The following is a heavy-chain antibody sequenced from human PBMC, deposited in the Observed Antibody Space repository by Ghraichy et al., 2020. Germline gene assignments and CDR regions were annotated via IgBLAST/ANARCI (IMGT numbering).Heavy chain of an antibody. Sequence: GGSLRLSCAASGFTFSNYSMNWVRQAPGKGLEWISYINFTGSTTYYADSVKGRFSISRDNAKNSLYLQMNSLRDEDAAVYYCARANYDFWSASNYYYGMDVWGKGTTVTVSS. CDR2: INFTGSTT. CDR3: ARANYDFWSASNYYYGMDV. D-gene: IGHD3-3*01. V-gene: IGHV3-48*02. J-gene: IGHJ6*04. CDR1: GFTFSNYS.